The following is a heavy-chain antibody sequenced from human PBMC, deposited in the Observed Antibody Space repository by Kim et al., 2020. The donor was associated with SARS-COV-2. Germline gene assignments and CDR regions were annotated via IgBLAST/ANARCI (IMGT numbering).Heavy chain of an antibody. J-gene: IGHJ5*02. Sequence: GGSTYDADSVKGRITIPRDNPKNTLYLQMSGLRAEDTAVYYCVKNWNSDHWGQGTLVTVSS. D-gene: IGHD1-7*01. CDR3: VKNWNSDH. CDR2: GGST. V-gene: IGHV3-64D*06.